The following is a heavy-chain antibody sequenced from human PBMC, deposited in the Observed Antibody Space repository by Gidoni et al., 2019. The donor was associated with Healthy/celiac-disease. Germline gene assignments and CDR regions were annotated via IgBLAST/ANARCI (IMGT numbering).Heavy chain of an antibody. CDR2: IYYSGST. J-gene: IGHJ4*02. CDR3: ARYVRYNWNDSEKWFDY. Sequence: WIGSIYYSGSTYYNPSLKSRVTISVDTSKNQFSLKLSSVTAADTAVYYCARYVRYNWNDSEKWFDYWGQGTLVTVSS. V-gene: IGHV4-39*01. D-gene: IGHD1-20*01.